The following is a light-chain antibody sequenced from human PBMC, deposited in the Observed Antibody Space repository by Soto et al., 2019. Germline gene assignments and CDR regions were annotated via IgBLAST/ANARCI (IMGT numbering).Light chain of an antibody. V-gene: IGKV1-39*01. CDR2: DAS. J-gene: IGKJ1*01. CDR1: QNIRSR. CDR3: QQSYSTPPWT. Sequence: DFQMTQSPSTLSAAVGDRVTITCRARQNIRSRLAWFQQKPGKAPKLLIYDASSLQTGVPSRFSGSGSGTDFSLTISSLQPEDFATYYCQQSYSTPPWTFGQGTKVDIK.